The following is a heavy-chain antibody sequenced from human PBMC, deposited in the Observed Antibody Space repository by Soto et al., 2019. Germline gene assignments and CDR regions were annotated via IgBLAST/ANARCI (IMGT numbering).Heavy chain of an antibody. V-gene: IGHV4-30-4*01. CDR2: IYYSGST. CDR3: ARDGAAAGGRGYYYYYGMDV. CDR1: GGSISSGDYY. D-gene: IGHD6-13*01. Sequence: SETLSLTCTVSGGSISSGDYYWSWIRQPPGKGLEWIGYIYYSGSTYYNPSLKSRVTISVDTSKNQFSLKLSSVTAADTAVYYCARDGAAAGGRGYYYYYGMDVWGQGTTVTVSS. J-gene: IGHJ6*02.